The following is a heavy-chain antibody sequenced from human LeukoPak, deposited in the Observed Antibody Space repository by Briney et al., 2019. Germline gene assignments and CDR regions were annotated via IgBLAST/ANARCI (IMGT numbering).Heavy chain of an antibody. CDR2: IYHSGST. CDR1: GYSISSGYY. D-gene: IGHD3-16*02. V-gene: IGHV4-38-2*02. J-gene: IGHJ4*02. Sequence: PSETLSLTCTVSGYSISSGYYWGWIRQPPGKGLEWIGSIYHSGSTYYNPSLKSRVIISVDTSKNQFSLKLSSVTAADTAVYYCARDWAITFGGVIVEQFDYWGQGTLVTVSS. CDR3: ARDWAITFGGVIVEQFDY.